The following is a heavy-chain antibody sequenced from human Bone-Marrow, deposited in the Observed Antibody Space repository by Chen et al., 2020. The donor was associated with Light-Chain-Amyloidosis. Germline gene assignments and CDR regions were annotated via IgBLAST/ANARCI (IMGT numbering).Heavy chain of an antibody. J-gene: IGHJ4*02. CDR1: GYTFPPYG. V-gene: IGHV5-51*01. CDR3: ARRRDGYNFDY. D-gene: IGHD5-12*01. CDR2: IYPDDSDA. Sequence: EGKLEQSGPEVKKPGESLKISCKGSGYTFPPYGSGGWRQMPGKGLEWMGVIYPDDSDARYSPSFEGQVTISADKSITTAYMQWRSLKASDTAMYYCARRRDGYNFDYWGQGTLVTVSS.